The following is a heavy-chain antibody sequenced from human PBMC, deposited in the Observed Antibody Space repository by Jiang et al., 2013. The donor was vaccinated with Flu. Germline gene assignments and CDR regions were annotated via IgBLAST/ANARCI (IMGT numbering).Heavy chain of an antibody. Sequence: GAEVKKPGASVKVSCKASGYTFSSYYMHWVRQAPGQGLEWMGIINPSDGRTTYAQKFQGRVTMTRDTSTSTVYMELSGLRSEDTAEYYCAREPEKYYDSSGRAEYFQHWGQGTLVTASS. CDR2: INPSDGRT. J-gene: IGHJ1*01. CDR3: AREPEKYYDSSGRAEYFQH. CDR1: GYTFSSYY. D-gene: IGHD3-22*01. V-gene: IGHV1-46*01.